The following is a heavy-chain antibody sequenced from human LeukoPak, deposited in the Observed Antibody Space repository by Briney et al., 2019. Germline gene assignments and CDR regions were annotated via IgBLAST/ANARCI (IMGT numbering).Heavy chain of an antibody. CDR1: GVSISSYY. CDR2: IYYSENT. J-gene: IGHJ4*02. CDR3: AGGNFYDSSGHPYHFHY. V-gene: IGHV4-59*01. Sequence: PSETLSLTCTVSGVSISSYYWSWIRQPPGKGLEWIGYIYYSENTNYNSSLKSRVTISEDTSKSQFSLNLTSVTAADTAVYYCAGGNFYDSSGHPYHFHYWGQGTLVTVPS. D-gene: IGHD3-22*01.